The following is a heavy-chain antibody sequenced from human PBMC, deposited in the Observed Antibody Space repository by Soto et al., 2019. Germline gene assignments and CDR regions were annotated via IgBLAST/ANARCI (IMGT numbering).Heavy chain of an antibody. CDR2: ISTFNGNT. D-gene: IGHD3-22*01. Sequence: QVQLVQSGAEVKKPGASVKVSCKVSGNTFTSYGITWVRQAPGQGLEWRGWISTFNGNTNYAQKLQGRVTMTTDTSTSTAYMELTSLRSDDTAVYFCARERGGYRWMEVWGQGTTVTVSS. V-gene: IGHV1-18*01. J-gene: IGHJ6*02. CDR1: GNTFTSYG. CDR3: ARERGGYRWMEV.